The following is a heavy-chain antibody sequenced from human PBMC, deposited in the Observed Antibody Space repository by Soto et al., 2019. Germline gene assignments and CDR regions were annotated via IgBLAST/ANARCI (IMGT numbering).Heavy chain of an antibody. CDR1: GYAFTAYA. J-gene: IGHJ4*02. CDR3: AKEGAVASAFDS. CDR2: INGGDGNT. Sequence: QVHLVQSGAEVKKPGASVKVSCLASGYAFTAYAIHWVRQAPGQRLEWMGWINGGDGNTKYSQKFQDRLTITRDTSAITAYMELTSLRSEDTAVYSCAKEGAVASAFDSWGQGTLVTVSS. D-gene: IGHD6-19*01. V-gene: IGHV1-3*01.